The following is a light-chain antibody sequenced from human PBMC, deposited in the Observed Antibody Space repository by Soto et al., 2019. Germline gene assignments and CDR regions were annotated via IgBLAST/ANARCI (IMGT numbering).Light chain of an antibody. CDR2: EVS. Sequence: QSALTQPASVSGSPGQSITISCTGTSSDVGGYNYVSWYQQHPGKAPKLMIYEVSNRPSGVANCFSGSKSGNTASLTLSGLQAEDEADYYCSSYTSSSTVVFGGGTKLTVL. V-gene: IGLV2-14*01. CDR3: SSYTSSSTVV. J-gene: IGLJ2*01. CDR1: SSDVGGYNY.